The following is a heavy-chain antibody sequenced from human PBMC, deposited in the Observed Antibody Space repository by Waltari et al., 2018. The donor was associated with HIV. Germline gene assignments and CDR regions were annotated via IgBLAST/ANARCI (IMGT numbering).Heavy chain of an antibody. Sequence: EVQLVQSGAEVTNLGESLKISCKGSGYSFTSYWIGCIRTMPGKGLEWMGIIYPGDSDTRYSPSFQGQVTISADKSISTAYLQWSSLKASDTAMYYCARTIAVAGKGAFDIWGQGTMVTVSS. CDR3: ARTIAVAGKGAFDI. J-gene: IGHJ3*02. D-gene: IGHD6-19*01. CDR2: IYPGDSDT. CDR1: GYSFTSYW. V-gene: IGHV5-51*03.